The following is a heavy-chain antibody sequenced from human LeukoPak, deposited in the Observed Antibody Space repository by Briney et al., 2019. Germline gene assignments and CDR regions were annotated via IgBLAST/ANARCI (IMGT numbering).Heavy chain of an antibody. J-gene: IGHJ4*02. CDR2: IYYSGST. CDR1: GVSISSSSYY. D-gene: IGHD6-13*01. V-gene: IGHV4-39*01. CDR3: ARRYIAAAAIDY. Sequence: SETLSLTCTVSGVSISSSSYYWGWIRQPPGKGLEWIGSIYYSGSTYYNPSLKSRVTISVDTSKNQFSLKLSSVTAADTAVYYCARRYIAAAAIDYWGQGTLVTVSS.